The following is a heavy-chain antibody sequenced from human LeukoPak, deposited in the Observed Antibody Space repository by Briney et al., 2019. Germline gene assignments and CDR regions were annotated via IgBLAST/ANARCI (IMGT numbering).Heavy chain of an antibody. CDR3: ARGDVMVVAATLNY. D-gene: IGHD2-15*01. Sequence: GGSLRLSCAASGFTFSSYAMHWVRQAPGKGLEYVLAITVNGGSTFYAKSVKGRFTISRDNSKNTLYLQMGSLRAEDMAVYYCARGDVMVVAATLNYWGQGTLVTVSS. J-gene: IGHJ4*02. CDR2: ITVNGGST. CDR1: GFTFSSYA. V-gene: IGHV3-64*01.